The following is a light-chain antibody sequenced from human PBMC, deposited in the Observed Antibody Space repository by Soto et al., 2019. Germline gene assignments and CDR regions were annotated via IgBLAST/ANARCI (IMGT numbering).Light chain of an antibody. V-gene: IGLV1-44*01. Sequence: QSVLTQPPSASGTPGQRVTISCSGSSSNIGSNPVSWYQQLPGTAPQSLIYSDNQRPSGVPDRISGSRSGTSASLAISGLQSEDEAEYYCAAWDDSLLGRVFGGGTKLTVL. J-gene: IGLJ2*01. CDR2: SDN. CDR1: SSNIGSNP. CDR3: AAWDDSLLGRV.